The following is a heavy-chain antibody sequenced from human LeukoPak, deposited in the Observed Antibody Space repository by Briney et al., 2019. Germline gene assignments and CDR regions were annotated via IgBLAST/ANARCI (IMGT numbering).Heavy chain of an antibody. CDR1: GDSPSGSY. CDR3: AKLLLPASKGAFII. CDR2: INFSGTT. D-gene: IGHD2-2*01. J-gene: IGHJ3*02. Sequence: SETLSLTCTVSGDSPSGSYWSWIRQSAGERPEYSGRINFSGTTNYNPSLRSRVTLSMDTSKNQVSLDLSAVTAADTAVYYCAKLLLPASKGAFIIWGLGTLVTVSS. V-gene: IGHV4-4*07.